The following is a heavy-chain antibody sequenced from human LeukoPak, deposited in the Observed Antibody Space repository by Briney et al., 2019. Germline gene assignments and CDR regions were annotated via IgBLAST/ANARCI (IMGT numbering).Heavy chain of an antibody. CDR1: GFIFKKYW. D-gene: IGHD5-24*01. J-gene: IGHJ4*02. CDR3: ARETPRRGETRDGYR. V-gene: IGHV3-7*01. Sequence: GGSLRLSCAASGFIFKKYWMNCVRQAPGKGLECLANIKEDGSETHYADSVEGRFTISRDNPKNLLFLQINSLRDEDTAVYYCARETPRRGETRDGYRWGQGTVVTVSS. CDR2: IKEDGSET.